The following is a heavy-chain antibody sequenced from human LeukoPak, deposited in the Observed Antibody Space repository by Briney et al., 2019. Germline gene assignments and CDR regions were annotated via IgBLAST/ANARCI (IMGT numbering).Heavy chain of an antibody. Sequence: GGSLRLSCAASGLTFRNYWMHWVRQAPGKGLMWLSRITSGGSDTIYADSGKGRFTISRDNAKNTLYLQMSSLSAEDTAVYYCATGGEQYYDYWGQGTLVTVSS. CDR3: ATGGEQYYDY. CDR1: GLTFRNYW. D-gene: IGHD1/OR15-1a*01. V-gene: IGHV3-74*01. J-gene: IGHJ4*02. CDR2: ITSGGSDT.